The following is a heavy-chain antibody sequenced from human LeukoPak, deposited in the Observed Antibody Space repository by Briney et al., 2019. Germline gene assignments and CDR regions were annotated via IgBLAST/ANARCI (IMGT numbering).Heavy chain of an antibody. CDR2: ISSSSSYI. CDR3: ARDEAYSSFDY. Sequence: GGSLRLSCAASGFTFSSYSMNWVRQAPGKGLEWVSSISSSSSYIYYADSVKGRFTISRDNAKNSLYLQVNYLTTEDTAVYFCARDEAYSSFDYWGQGILVTVSS. D-gene: IGHD4-11*01. J-gene: IGHJ4*02. CDR1: GFTFSSYS. V-gene: IGHV3-21*01.